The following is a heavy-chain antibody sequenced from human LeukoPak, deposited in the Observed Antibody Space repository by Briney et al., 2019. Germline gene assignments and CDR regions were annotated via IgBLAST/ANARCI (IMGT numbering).Heavy chain of an antibody. CDR2: IYTSGST. V-gene: IGHV4-4*07. CDR1: GGSISSYY. CDR3: ARVFDSPEWPYYYYYMDV. Sequence: PSETLSLTCTVSGGSISSYYWSWIRQPAGKGLEWIGRIYTSGSTNYNSSLKSRVTMSVDTSKNQFSLKLSSVTAADTAVYYCARVFDSPEWPYYYYYMDVWGKGTTVTVSS. J-gene: IGHJ6*03. D-gene: IGHD3-3*01.